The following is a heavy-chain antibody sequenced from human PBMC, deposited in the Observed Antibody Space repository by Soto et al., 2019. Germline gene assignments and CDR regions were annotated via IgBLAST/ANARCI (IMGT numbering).Heavy chain of an antibody. D-gene: IGHD5-12*01. J-gene: IGHJ4*02. CDR2: IIPIFGTA. V-gene: IGHV1-69*01. CDR1: GGTFSSYA. CDR3: AREFRHSGYDSVSDY. Sequence: QVQLVQSGAEVKKPGSSMKVSCKASGGTFSSYAISWVRQAPGQGLEWMGGIIPIFGTANYAQKFQGRVTITADESTSSAYMELSSLRSEDTAVYYCAREFRHSGYDSVSDYWGQGTLVIVSS.